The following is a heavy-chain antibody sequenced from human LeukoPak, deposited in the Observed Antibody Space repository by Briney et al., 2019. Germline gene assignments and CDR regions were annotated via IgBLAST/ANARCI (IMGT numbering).Heavy chain of an antibody. D-gene: IGHD6-19*01. CDR1: GGSISSSSHY. J-gene: IGHJ4*02. Sequence: PSETLSLTCTVSGGSISSSSHYWGWIRQPPGKGLEWIGEINHSGSTNYNPSLKSRVTISVDTSKDQFSLKLSSVTAADTAVYYCARYRIAVAGTRYYFDYWGQGTLVTVSS. CDR2: INHSGST. CDR3: ARYRIAVAGTRYYFDY. V-gene: IGHV4-39*07.